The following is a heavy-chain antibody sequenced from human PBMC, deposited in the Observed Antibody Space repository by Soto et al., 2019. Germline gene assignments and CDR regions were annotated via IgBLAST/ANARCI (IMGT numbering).Heavy chain of an antibody. J-gene: IGHJ4*02. CDR1: GYTFTNYY. CDR3: ARGDNDY. V-gene: IGHV1-46*01. Sequence: SVKVSCKASGYTFTNYYVQWVRQAPGQGLEWMGVIHPDGGHTTYSQKFQDRVTMTRDTFTSTIYMELSSLRSEDTAVYYCARGDNDYWGQGTLVTVSS. CDR2: IHPDGGHT.